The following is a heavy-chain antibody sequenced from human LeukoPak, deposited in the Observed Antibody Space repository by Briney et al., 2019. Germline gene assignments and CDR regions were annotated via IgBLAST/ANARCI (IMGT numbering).Heavy chain of an antibody. J-gene: IGHJ4*02. V-gene: IGHV3-74*01. D-gene: IGHD3-10*01. Sequence: GGSLRLSCVASGFTFSSYWMHWVRQAPGKGLVWASRVESDGSSTNYADSVKGRFTISRDNAKNTLYLQMNSLRAEDTALYYCTRGFGSGSSLPFDYWGQGTLVTVSS. CDR3: TRGFGSGSSLPFDY. CDR2: VESDGSST. CDR1: GFTFSSYW.